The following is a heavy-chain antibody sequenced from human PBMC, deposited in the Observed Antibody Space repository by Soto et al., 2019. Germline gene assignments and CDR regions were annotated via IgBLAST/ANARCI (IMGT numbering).Heavy chain of an antibody. Sequence: PGGSLRLSCAASGFTFSSYSMNWVRQAPGKGLEWVSSISSSSSYIYYADSVKGRFTISRDNAKNSLYLQMSSLRAEDTAVYYCVKVRSGYPTLYYFDYWGQGTLVTVSS. J-gene: IGHJ4*02. CDR1: GFTFSSYS. CDR3: VKVRSGYPTLYYFDY. D-gene: IGHD3-22*01. V-gene: IGHV3-21*01. CDR2: ISSSSSYI.